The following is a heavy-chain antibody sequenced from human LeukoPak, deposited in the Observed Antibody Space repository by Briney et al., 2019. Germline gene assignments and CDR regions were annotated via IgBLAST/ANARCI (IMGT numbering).Heavy chain of an antibody. CDR1: GGSFSGYY. Sequence: SETLSLTCAVYGGSFSGYYWSWIRQPPGKGLEWIGEINHSGSTNYNPSLKSRVTISVDTSKNQFSLKLSSVTAADTAVYYCARANGYYYDSSGYYYYNDYWGQGTLVTVSS. V-gene: IGHV4-34*01. CDR2: INHSGST. D-gene: IGHD3-22*01. J-gene: IGHJ4*02. CDR3: ARANGYYYDSSGYYYYNDY.